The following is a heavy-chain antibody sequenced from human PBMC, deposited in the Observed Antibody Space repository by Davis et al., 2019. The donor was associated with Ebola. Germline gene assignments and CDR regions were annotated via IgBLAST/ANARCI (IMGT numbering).Heavy chain of an antibody. CDR1: GFTFSSYS. CDR3: AKGGLWGHGMDV. Sequence: GESLKISCAASGFTFSSYSMNWVRQAPGQGLEWISYISTSSRTIYYADSMKGRFTVSRDNTRNALYLEMNSLRVEDTAVYYCAKGGLWGHGMDVWGQGTTVTVSS. V-gene: IGHV3-48*01. D-gene: IGHD4/OR15-4a*01. CDR2: ISTSSRTI. J-gene: IGHJ6*02.